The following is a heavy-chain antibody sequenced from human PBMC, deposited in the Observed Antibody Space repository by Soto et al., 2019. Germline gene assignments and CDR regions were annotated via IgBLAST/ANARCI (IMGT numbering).Heavy chain of an antibody. CDR3: ARLGYCSSTSCRILSGSRYGMDV. J-gene: IGHJ6*02. V-gene: IGHV3-66*04. CDR2: IYSGGST. Sequence: PGGSLRLSCAASGFTFSSYGMHWVRQAPGKGLEWVAVIYSGGSTYYADSVKGRFTISRDNSKNTLYLQMNSLRAADTAVYYCARLGYCSSTSCRILSGSRYGMDVWGQGTTVTSP. CDR1: GFTFSSYG. D-gene: IGHD2-2*01.